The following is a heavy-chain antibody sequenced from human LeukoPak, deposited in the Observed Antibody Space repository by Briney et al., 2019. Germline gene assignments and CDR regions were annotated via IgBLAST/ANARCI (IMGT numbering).Heavy chain of an antibody. CDR1: GFTFSSYD. Sequence: GGSLRLSCAASGFTFSSYDIHWVRQATGKGLEWVSGIGTAGEIYYPGSVKGRFTISRENAKNSLYLQMNSLRAEDTAVYYCAKEKGSGVWPLLDLWGRGTLVTVSS. CDR2: IGTAGEI. CDR3: AKEKGSGVWPLLDL. J-gene: IGHJ2*01. V-gene: IGHV3-13*01. D-gene: IGHD3-10*01.